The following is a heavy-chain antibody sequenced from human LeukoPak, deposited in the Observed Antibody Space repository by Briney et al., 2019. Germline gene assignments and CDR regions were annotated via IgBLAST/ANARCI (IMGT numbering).Heavy chain of an antibody. J-gene: IGHJ4*02. V-gene: IGHV3-66*03. CDR1: GFLVNNYY. Sequence: GGSLSLSCAVSGFLVNNYYMSWVRQAPGEGMEWVSVIRDNGEPFYADSVKARFTISRDNSKNTMFLQMNRLTVEDTAVYYCARDSGPIRAFDYWGQGTLVTVSS. CDR2: IRDNGEP. CDR3: ARDSGPIRAFDY. D-gene: IGHD7-27*01.